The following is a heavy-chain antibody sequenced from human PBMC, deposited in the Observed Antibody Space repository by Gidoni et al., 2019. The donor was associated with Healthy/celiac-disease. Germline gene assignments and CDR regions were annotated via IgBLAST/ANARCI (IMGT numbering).Heavy chain of an antibody. Sequence: QVQLVQSGAEVKKPGSSVKVSCKASGGTFSSYAISWVRQAPGQGLEWMGGIIPIFGTANYAQKVQGRVTITADESTSTAYMELSSLRSEDTAVYYCARAGYCSSTSCYPFYYYYGMDVWGQGTTVTVSS. CDR2: IIPIFGTA. CDR1: GGTFSSYA. J-gene: IGHJ6*02. CDR3: ARAGYCSSTSCYPFYYYYGMDV. V-gene: IGHV1-69*01. D-gene: IGHD2-2*03.